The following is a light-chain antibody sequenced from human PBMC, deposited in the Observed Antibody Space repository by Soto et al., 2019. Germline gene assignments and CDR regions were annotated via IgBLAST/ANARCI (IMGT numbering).Light chain of an antibody. V-gene: IGKV3-11*01. Sequence: EIVLTQSPATLSLSPGERATLSCRASQSVSSYLAWYQRKPGQAPRLLIYDASNRATGIPARFSGSGSGTDFTLPISSLEPEDFAVYYCQQRSNWPPITFGQGTRLEIK. CDR3: QQRSNWPPIT. CDR1: QSVSSY. J-gene: IGKJ5*01. CDR2: DAS.